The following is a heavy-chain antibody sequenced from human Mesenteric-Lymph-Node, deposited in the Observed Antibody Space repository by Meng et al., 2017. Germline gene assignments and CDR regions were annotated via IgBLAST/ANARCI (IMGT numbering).Heavy chain of an antibody. J-gene: IGHJ4*02. V-gene: IGHV3-33*08. CDR2: IWYDGSNK. CDR3: ATGVGDYALVVY. D-gene: IGHD4-17*01. CDR1: GPTFRKYA. Sequence: HGQLGESGGGVVQPGRSLRLSCAGSGPTFRKYAMHWVRQAPGKGLEWVAVIWYDGSNKYYADSVKGRFTISRDNSKNTLYLQMNSLRAEDTAVYYCATGVGDYALVVYWGQGTLVTVSS.